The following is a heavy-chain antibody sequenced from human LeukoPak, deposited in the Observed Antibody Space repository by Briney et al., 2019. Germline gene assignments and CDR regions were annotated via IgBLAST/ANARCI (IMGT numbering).Heavy chain of an antibody. V-gene: IGHV3-66*01. CDR2: IYSGGST. J-gene: IGHJ4*02. CDR1: GFTVSSYY. Sequence: PGGSLRLSCAASGFTVSSYYMNWVRQAPGKELEWVSVIYSGGSTYYADSVKGRFTISRDNAKNTLYLQMNSLRAEDTAVYYCARDRAYDSSGYCYGMDYWGQGTLVTVSS. D-gene: IGHD3-22*01. CDR3: ARDRAYDSSGYCYGMDY.